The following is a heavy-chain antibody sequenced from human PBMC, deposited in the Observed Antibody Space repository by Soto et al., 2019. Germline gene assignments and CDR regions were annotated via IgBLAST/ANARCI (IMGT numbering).Heavy chain of an antibody. CDR1: GGSISNAAYS. CDR3: ARERGGYGLFDS. CDR2: IYPSGMP. Sequence: SETLSLTCTVSGGSISNAAYSWSWTRQPPGKGLEWIGYIYPSGMPFYNPSLRSRVTISIDRSNDQFSLNLKSVTAADTAVYYCARERGGYGLFDSWGQGTLVTVSS. D-gene: IGHD5-18*01. V-gene: IGHV4-30-2*01. J-gene: IGHJ4*02.